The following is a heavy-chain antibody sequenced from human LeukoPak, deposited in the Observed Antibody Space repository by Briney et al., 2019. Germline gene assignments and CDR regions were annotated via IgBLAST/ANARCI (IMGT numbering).Heavy chain of an antibody. CDR1: GFTFSSYA. Sequence: GGSLRLSCAASGFTFSSYAMHWVRQAPGKGLEWVANIKQDGNFTNYLDTVKGRFTISRDNAKNSLYLQMSSLRGEDTAIYYCARDADFSSGGGWYDAFDIWGQGTMVTVSS. J-gene: IGHJ3*02. CDR3: ARDADFSSGGGWYDAFDI. CDR2: IKQDGNFT. V-gene: IGHV3-7*01. D-gene: IGHD6-19*01.